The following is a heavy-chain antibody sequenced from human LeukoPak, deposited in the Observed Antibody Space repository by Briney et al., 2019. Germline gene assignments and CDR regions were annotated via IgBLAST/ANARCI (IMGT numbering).Heavy chain of an antibody. V-gene: IGHV3-21*04. Sequence: PGGSLRLSCAASGFTFSSYSMNWVRQAPGKGLEWVSSISSSSSYIYYADSVKGRFTISRDNAKNSLYLQMNSLRAEDTAVYYCARVRDYDFWSGEFDYWGQGTLVTVSS. CDR2: ISSSSSYI. J-gene: IGHJ4*02. CDR1: GFTFSSYS. D-gene: IGHD3-3*01. CDR3: ARVRDYDFWSGEFDY.